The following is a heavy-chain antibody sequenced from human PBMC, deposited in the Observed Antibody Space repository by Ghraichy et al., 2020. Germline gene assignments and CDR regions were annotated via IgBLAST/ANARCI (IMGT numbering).Heavy chain of an antibody. D-gene: IGHD2-15*01. CDR1: GGSITSYY. CDR2: IYYSGDS. J-gene: IGHJ6*03. Sequence: SQTLSLTCGVSGGSITSYYWTWIRQSPGKRLEWVGNIYYSGDSKYNPSLKSRVTMSVDPSKNQFSLKVRSVTAADTAVYYCARVGSHYYNYMDVWGKGTTVTVSS. V-gene: IGHV4-59*08. CDR3: ARVGSHYYNYMDV.